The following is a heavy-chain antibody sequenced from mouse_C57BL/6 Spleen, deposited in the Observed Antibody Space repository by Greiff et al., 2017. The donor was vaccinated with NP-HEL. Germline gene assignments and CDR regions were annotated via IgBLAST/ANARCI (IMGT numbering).Heavy chain of an antibody. CDR3: ARRSCDFDV. V-gene: IGHV1-85*01. Sequence: QVHVKQSGPELVKPGASVKLSCKASGYTFTSYDINWVKQRPGQGLEWIGWIYPRDGSTKYNEKFKGKATLTVDTSSSTAYMEHHSLTAEDSAVYFCARRSCDFDVWGTGTTVTVSS. CDR1: GYTFTSYD. J-gene: IGHJ1*03. CDR2: IYPRDGST.